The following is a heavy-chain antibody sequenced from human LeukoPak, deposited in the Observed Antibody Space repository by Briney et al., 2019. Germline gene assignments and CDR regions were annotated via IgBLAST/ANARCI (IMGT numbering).Heavy chain of an antibody. CDR2: ISGSGGST. CDR3: ARVMELLRGLHPAVDY. J-gene: IGHJ4*02. D-gene: IGHD2-15*01. CDR1: GFTFSSYA. V-gene: IGHV3-23*01. Sequence: GGSLRLSCAASGFTFSSYAMSWVRQAPGKGLEWVSAISGSGGSTYYADSVKGRFTISRDNSKNTLYLQMNSLRAEDTAVYYCARVMELLRGLHPAVDYWGQGTLVTVSS.